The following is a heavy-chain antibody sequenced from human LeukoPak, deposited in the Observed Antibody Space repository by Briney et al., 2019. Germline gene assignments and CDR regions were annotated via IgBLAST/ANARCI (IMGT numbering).Heavy chain of an antibody. CDR1: GFTVSSNY. J-gene: IGHJ5*02. CDR3: AVDIVVVVAALGFDP. CDR2: ISGSGGST. D-gene: IGHD2-15*01. V-gene: IGHV3-11*04. Sequence: GGSLRLSCAASGFTVSSNYMSWVRQAPGKGLEWVSAISGSGGSTYYADSVKGRFTISRDNAKNSLYLQMNSLRAEDTAVYYCAVDIVVVVAALGFDPWGQGTLVTVSS.